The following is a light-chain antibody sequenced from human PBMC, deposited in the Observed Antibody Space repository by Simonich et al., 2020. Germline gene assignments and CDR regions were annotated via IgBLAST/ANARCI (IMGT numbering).Light chain of an antibody. J-gene: IGLJ3*02. V-gene: IGLV1-44*01. CDR1: SSNIGSNT. CDR3: AAWDDSLNGQV. Sequence: QSVLTQPPSASGTPGQRVTISCSGSSSNIGSNTVNWYQQLPGTAPKLLIYRNNQRPSGFPDRFSGSKSGTSASLAISGIQSEDEADYYCAAWDDSLNGQVFGGGTKLTVL. CDR2: RNN.